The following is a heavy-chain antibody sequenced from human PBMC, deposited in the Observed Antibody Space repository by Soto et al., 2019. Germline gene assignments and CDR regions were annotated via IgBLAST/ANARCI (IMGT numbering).Heavy chain of an antibody. CDR2: MNSDGSTT. V-gene: IGHV3-74*01. CDR1: GFTFGNHW. CDR3: ATAEVDH. Sequence: EVQLVESGGGLVQPGGSLRLSCAASGFTFGNHWMHWVRQAPGKGLEWVSRMNSDGSTTNYADSVKGRFTVSRDNAKNTLYLQMNSLRAEDTAVYYCATAEVDHWGPGTLVTVSS. J-gene: IGHJ5*02.